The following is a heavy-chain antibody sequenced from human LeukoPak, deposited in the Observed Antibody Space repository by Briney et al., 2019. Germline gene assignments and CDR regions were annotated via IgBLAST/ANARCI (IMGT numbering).Heavy chain of an antibody. CDR2: IYTSGST. D-gene: IGHD3-22*01. V-gene: IGHV4-4*07. J-gene: IGHJ6*03. Sequence: PSETLSLTCTVSGGSIGSYYWSWIRQPAGKGLEWIGRIYTSGSTNDNPSLKSRVTISVDKSKNQFSLKLSSVTAADTAVYYCARDYYDSSGYYGRGGYYYMDVWGKGTTVTVSS. CDR3: ARDYYDSSGYYGRGGYYYMDV. CDR1: GGSIGSYY.